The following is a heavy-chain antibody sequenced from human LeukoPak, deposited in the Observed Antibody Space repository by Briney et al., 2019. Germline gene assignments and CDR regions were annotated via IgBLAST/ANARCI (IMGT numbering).Heavy chain of an antibody. CDR3: ARAAGYYDSSGYYLPDAFDI. D-gene: IGHD3-22*01. CDR1: GGSISSYY. V-gene: IGHV4-39*07. Sequence: PSETLSLTCTVSGGSISSYYWGWIRQPPGKGLEWIGSIYYSGSTYYNPSLKSRVTISVDTSKNQFSLKLSSVTAADTAVYYCARAAGYYDSSGYYLPDAFDIWGQGTMVTVSS. J-gene: IGHJ3*02. CDR2: IYYSGST.